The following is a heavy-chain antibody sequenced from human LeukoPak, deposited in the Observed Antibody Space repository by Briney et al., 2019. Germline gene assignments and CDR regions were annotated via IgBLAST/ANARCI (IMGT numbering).Heavy chain of an antibody. CDR2: ISGSGGST. Sequence: PGGSLRLSCAASGFTFSSYAMSWVRQAPGKGLEWVSAISGSGGSTYYADSVKGRFTISRDNSKNTVYLQMNSLRAEDTAVYYCAKGGAYGGSYGDYWGRGPLVTVSS. D-gene: IGHD1-26*01. J-gene: IGHJ4*02. CDR3: AKGGAYGGSYGDY. CDR1: GFTFSSYA. V-gene: IGHV3-23*01.